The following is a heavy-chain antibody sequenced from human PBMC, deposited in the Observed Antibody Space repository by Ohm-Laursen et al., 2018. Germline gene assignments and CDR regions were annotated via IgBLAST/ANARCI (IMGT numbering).Heavy chain of an antibody. CDR2: IYYSGIV. CDR3: ARTENPYSGADASDN. D-gene: IGHD6-25*01. CDR1: GGTGNSVSHF. V-gene: IGHV4-61*01. Sequence: SETLSLTCSVSGGTGNSVSHFWNWIRKPPGWGLEWIGGIYYSGIVSYNPSPNGRVTITVDTSNNQFSLRLNSVTAADTTVYYCARTENPYSGADASDNWGQGTMVTVSS. J-gene: IGHJ3*02.